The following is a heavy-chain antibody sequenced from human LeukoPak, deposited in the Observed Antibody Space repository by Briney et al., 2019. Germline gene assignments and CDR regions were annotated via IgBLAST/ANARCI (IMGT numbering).Heavy chain of an antibody. CDR3: ARTRITMIVVVILGAFDI. Sequence: ASVKVSCKASGYTFTSYGISWVRQAPGQGLEWMGWISAFNGNTNYAQKLQGRVTMTTDTSTSTAYMELRSLRSDDTAVYYCARTRITMIVVVILGAFDIWGQGTMVTVSS. V-gene: IGHV1-18*01. D-gene: IGHD3-22*01. J-gene: IGHJ3*02. CDR2: ISAFNGNT. CDR1: GYTFTSYG.